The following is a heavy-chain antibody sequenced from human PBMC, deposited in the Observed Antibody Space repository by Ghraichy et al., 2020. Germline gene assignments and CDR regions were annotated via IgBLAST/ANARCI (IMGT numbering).Heavy chain of an antibody. D-gene: IGHD4-23*01. Sequence: GGSLRLSCVGSGFTLSSYSMNWVRQSPEKGLEWVSYITSSGRTISYADSVKGRFTISRDNAQNALYLQMKSLRDDDTGVYYCANASRVGRFYYYDGMYVCRQRTTLTV. CDR3: ANASRVGRFYYYDGMYV. CDR2: ITSSGRTI. V-gene: IGHV3-48*02. J-gene: IGHJ6*02. CDR1: GFTLSSYS.